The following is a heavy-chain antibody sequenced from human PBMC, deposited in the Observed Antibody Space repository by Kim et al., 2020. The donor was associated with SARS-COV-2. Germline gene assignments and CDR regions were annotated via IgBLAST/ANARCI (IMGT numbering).Heavy chain of an antibody. Sequence: DSVKGRCTISRDNSKNTVYLQMNSLTVDDTAVYFCAKLYYYDSSGYFYDYWGQGTLVTVSS. J-gene: IGHJ4*02. CDR3: AKLYYYDSSGYFYDY. V-gene: IGHV3-23*01. D-gene: IGHD3-22*01.